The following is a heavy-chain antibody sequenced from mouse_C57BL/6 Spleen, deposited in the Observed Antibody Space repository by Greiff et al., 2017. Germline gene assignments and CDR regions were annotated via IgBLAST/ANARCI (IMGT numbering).Heavy chain of an antibody. Sequence: QVQLKQPGAELVMPGASVKLSCKASGYTFTSYWMHWVKQRPGQGLEWIGEIDPSDSYTNYNQKFKGKSTLTVDKSSSTAYMQLSSLTSEDSAVYYCAIYYDYDFDYWGQGTTLTVSS. J-gene: IGHJ2*01. V-gene: IGHV1-69*01. CDR3: AIYYDYDFDY. CDR1: GYTFTSYW. CDR2: IDPSDSYT. D-gene: IGHD2-4*01.